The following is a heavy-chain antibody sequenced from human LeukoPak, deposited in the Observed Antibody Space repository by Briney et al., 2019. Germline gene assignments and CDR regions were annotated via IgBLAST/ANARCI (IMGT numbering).Heavy chain of an antibody. CDR3: ARHRRDYYGSGRVYYFDY. D-gene: IGHD3-10*01. J-gene: IGHJ4*02. Sequence: SETLSLTCAVYGGSFSGYYWSWIRQPPGKGLEWIGEINHSGSTNYNPSLKSRVTISVDTSKNQFSLKLSSATAADTAVYYCARHRRDYYGSGRVYYFDYWGQGTLVTVSS. V-gene: IGHV4-34*01. CDR1: GGSFSGYY. CDR2: INHSGST.